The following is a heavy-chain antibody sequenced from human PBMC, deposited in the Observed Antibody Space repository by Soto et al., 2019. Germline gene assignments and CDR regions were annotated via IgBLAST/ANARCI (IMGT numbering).Heavy chain of an antibody. CDR3: ARAPGGHSGWGYCSDP. D-gene: IGHD2-21*01. V-gene: IGHV4-38-2*02. CDR1: GYSISSGHY. CDR2: MSQSGTS. Sequence: SETLSLPCTASGYSISSGHYWSWIRQTPGQGLEWLCSMSQSGTSFYTPSLRSRVSRSMNTSNNHLCLKLNSRPATDTPVYDCARAPGGHSGWGYCSDPCGQGNLV. J-gene: IGHJ5*02.